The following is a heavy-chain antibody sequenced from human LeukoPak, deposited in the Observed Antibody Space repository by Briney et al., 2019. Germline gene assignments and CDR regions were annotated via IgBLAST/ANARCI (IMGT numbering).Heavy chain of an antibody. J-gene: IGHJ3*02. D-gene: IGHD4-17*01. CDR1: GFTFSDYY. V-gene: IGHV3-11*04. CDR2: ISSSSGTI. Sequence: GGSLRLSCAASGFTFSDYYMSWIRQAPGKGLEWVSYISSSSGTIYYADSMKGRFTISRDNAKNSLYLQMNSLRAEDTAVYYCARDKYGDYAFDIWGQGTMVTVSS. CDR3: ARDKYGDYAFDI.